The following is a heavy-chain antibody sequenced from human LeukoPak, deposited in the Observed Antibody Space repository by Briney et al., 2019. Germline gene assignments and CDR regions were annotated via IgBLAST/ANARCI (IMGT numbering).Heavy chain of an antibody. D-gene: IGHD1-26*01. V-gene: IGHV3-23*01. CDR1: GFTFSNHA. J-gene: IGHJ6*03. CDR3: ARRSPGTSSLFYYYMDV. CDR2: ISSSGSST. Sequence: QAGGSLRLSCAASGFTFSNHAMSWVRQAPGKGLEWVSGISSSGSSTFFADHVKGRFTISRDNAKNSLYLQMTTLQAEDTAVYYCARRSPGTSSLFYYYMDVWGKGTTVTVSS.